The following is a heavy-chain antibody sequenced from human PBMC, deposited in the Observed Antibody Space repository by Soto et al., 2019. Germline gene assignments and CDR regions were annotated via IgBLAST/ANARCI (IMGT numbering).Heavy chain of an antibody. J-gene: IGHJ6*03. CDR1: GYTFTSYG. Sequence: ASVKVSCKASGYTFTSYGISWVRQAPGQGLEWMGWISAYNGNTNYAQKLQGRVTMTTDTSTSTAYMELGSLRSDDTAVYYCARDAPFGYCSSTSCPVRYYYYYYMDVWGKETTVTVSS. V-gene: IGHV1-18*01. D-gene: IGHD2-2*03. CDR3: ARDAPFGYCSSTSCPVRYYYYYYMDV. CDR2: ISAYNGNT.